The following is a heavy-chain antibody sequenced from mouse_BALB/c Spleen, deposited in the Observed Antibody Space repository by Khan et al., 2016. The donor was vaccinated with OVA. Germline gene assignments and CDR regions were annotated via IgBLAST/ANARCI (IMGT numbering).Heavy chain of an antibody. Sequence: QVQLKQSGPGLVAPSQSLSITCTVSGFSLTGYGVNWVRQPPGKGLEWLGMIWGDGSTDYNSALKSRLSISKDNSKSQVFLKMNSLQTDDTAWYCCARVTSVVDAMDHWGQGTSVTVSS. D-gene: IGHD1-1*01. CDR2: IWGDGST. CDR1: GFSLTGYG. J-gene: IGHJ4*01. CDR3: ARVTSVVDAMDH. V-gene: IGHV2-6-7*01.